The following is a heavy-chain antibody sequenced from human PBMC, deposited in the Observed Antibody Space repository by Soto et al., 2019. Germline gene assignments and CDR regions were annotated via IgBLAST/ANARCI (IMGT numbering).Heavy chain of an antibody. CDR3: AAGTNSDWYTY. D-gene: IGHD1-1*01. CDR2: FSGSGGDT. J-gene: IGHJ4*02. CDR1: GFTFSSYA. Sequence: EVQLLESGGGLVQPGGSLRLSCAASGFTFSSYAMSWVRQTPGKGLEWVSLFSGSGGDTYYADSVKGRLTISRDNSKNTLYLQMNSLGAEDTAVYYCAAGTNSDWYTYWVQGTLVTVSS. V-gene: IGHV3-23*01.